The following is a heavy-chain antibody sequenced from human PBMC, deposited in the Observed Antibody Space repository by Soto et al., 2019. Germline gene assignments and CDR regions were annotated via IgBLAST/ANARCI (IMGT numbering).Heavy chain of an antibody. CDR1: GSRFSNYV. V-gene: IGHV1-69*06. J-gene: IGHJ4*02. CDR2: IIPIFNST. D-gene: IGHD2-2*02. Sequence: GASVKVSCKASGSRFSNYVISWVRQAPGHGLEWLGRIIPIFNSTKYAQSFQGRVTITADKSTSTASLELSSLRPDDTAVYYCAREGRGKKAGYNGLVSLGYWGQGTLVTVSS. CDR3: AREGRGKKAGYNGLVSLGY.